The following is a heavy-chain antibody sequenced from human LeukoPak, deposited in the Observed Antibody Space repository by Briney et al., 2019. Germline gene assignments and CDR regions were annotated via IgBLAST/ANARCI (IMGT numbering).Heavy chain of an antibody. Sequence: KPSETLSLTCTVSGGSISSYYWSWIRQPPGKGLEWIGYIYYSGSTNYNPSLKSRVTISVDTSKNQFSLKLSSVTAADTAVYYCARGSGSYSVAFDIWGQGTMVTVSS. J-gene: IGHJ3*02. CDR1: GGSISSYY. V-gene: IGHV4-59*01. D-gene: IGHD1-26*01. CDR3: ARGSGSYSVAFDI. CDR2: IYYSGST.